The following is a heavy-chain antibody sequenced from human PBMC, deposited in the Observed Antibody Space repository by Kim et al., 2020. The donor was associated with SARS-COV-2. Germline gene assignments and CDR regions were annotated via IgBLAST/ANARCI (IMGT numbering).Heavy chain of an antibody. CDR1: GFTFSDYA. CDR3: VKGGGSICRYFDY. CDR2: VSSGATST. J-gene: IGHJ4*02. V-gene: IGHV3-23*01. Sequence: GGSLRLSCGASGFTFSDYAMSWVRQAPGKGLQWVSTVSSGATSTYYADSVKGRFTISRDNSKNTLYMQMNSLRAEDTALYYCVKGGGSICRYFDYWGQGTLVTVSS.